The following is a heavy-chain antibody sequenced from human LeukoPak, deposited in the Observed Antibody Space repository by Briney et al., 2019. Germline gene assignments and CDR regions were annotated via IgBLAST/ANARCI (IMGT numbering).Heavy chain of an antibody. D-gene: IGHD3-10*01. CDR2: ISGSSGNT. Sequence: GGSLRLSCAASGFTFSNYVMSWVRQAPGKGLEWVSAISGSSGNTHYADSVKGRFTISRDNSKNTLYLQMNSLRAEDTAVYYCAKPTSGLDYWGQGTLVTVSS. CDR1: GFTFSNYV. CDR3: AKPTSGLDY. J-gene: IGHJ4*02. V-gene: IGHV3-23*01.